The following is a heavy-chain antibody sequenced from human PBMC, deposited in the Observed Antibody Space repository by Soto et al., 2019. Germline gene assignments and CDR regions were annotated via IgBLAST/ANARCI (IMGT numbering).Heavy chain of an antibody. V-gene: IGHV3-53*01. CDR2: IYSGGYT. CDR3: APHPGGGGY. D-gene: IGHD3-10*01. CDR1: GFTVSNNY. Sequence: EVQLVESGGGLIQPGGSLRLSCAVSGFTVSNNYMSWVRQAPGKGLEGVSVIYSGGYTAYGDSVKGRFTISRDNSKNTRYLKMNGRGPEAAGVYYWAPHPGGGGYWGQGTLVTVSS. J-gene: IGHJ4*02.